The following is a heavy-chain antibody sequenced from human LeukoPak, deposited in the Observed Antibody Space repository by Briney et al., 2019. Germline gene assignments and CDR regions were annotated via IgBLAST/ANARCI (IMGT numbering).Heavy chain of an antibody. Sequence: GGSLRLSCAASGFTFSSYSMNWVRQAPGKGLEWVSYISSSSSTIYYADSVKGRFTISRDNAKNSLYLQMNSLRAEDTAVYYCARDRYCSSTSCREGLHYWSQGTLVTVSS. J-gene: IGHJ4*02. V-gene: IGHV3-48*04. D-gene: IGHD2-2*01. CDR3: ARDRYCSSTSCREGLHY. CDR2: ISSSSSTI. CDR1: GFTFSSYS.